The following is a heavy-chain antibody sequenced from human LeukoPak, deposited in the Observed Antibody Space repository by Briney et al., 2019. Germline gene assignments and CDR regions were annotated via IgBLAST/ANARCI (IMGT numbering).Heavy chain of an antibody. D-gene: IGHD1-1*01. Sequence: GGSLTLTCAASGFTFSTYYWHWVRQAPGKGLEWVAFIYYDGSNIYYADYVKGRFTISRDISKNTLYLQMDSLRAEDTAIYYCARYWKMNTSVSWGQRTLVTVSS. V-gene: IGHV3-33*01. CDR1: GFTFSTYY. CDR3: ARYWKMNTSVS. J-gene: IGHJ5*02. CDR2: IYYDGSNI.